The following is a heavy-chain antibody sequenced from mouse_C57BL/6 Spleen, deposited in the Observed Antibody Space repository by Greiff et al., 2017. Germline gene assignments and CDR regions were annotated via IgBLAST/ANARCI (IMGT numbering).Heavy chain of an antibody. CDR1: GYTFTSYW. CDR3: ARDYGSRHWYFDV. J-gene: IGHJ1*03. V-gene: IGHV1-52*01. D-gene: IGHD1-1*01. CDR2: IDPSDSET. Sequence: QVQLQQPGAELVRPGSSVKLSCKASGYTFTSYWMHWVKQRPIQGLDWIGNIDPSDSETHYNQKFKDKATLTVDKSSSTAYMQLSSLTSEDSAVYYCARDYGSRHWYFDVWGTGTTVTVSS.